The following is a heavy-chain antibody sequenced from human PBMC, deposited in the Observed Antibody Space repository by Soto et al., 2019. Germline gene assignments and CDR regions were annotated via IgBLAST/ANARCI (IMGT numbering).Heavy chain of an antibody. CDR1: GGPFSGYY. Sequence: SGTLSLTCAVYGGPFSGYYWSWIRQTPGKGLEWIGEINHSGRTNYNPALRSRVTLSVDPFKNQFSLKLSSVTAADTAVYYCARVVVSYSSGWYGRFYFDYWGQGTLVTVS. CDR2: INHSGRT. CDR3: ARVVVSYSSGWYGRFYFDY. D-gene: IGHD6-19*01. J-gene: IGHJ4*02. V-gene: IGHV4-34*01.